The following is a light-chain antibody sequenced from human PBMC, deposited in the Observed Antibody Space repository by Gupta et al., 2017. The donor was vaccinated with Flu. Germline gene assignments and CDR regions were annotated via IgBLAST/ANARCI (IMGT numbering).Light chain of an antibody. Sequence: VTPGEPASISCRCSQRRRHSNGYKYLDWYPQKPGQAPQLLIYLVSKRAYGVPDRFSGSGSGTDFTLKISRVEAADVGVYYCRQQLQTPLTFGRGTKVEI. V-gene: IGKV2-28*01. J-gene: IGKJ4*01. CDR3: RQQLQTPLT. CDR2: LVS. CDR1: QRRRHSNGYKY.